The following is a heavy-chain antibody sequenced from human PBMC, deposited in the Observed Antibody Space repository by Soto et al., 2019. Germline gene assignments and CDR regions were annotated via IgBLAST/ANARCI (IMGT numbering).Heavy chain of an antibody. V-gene: IGHV3-30*18. D-gene: IGHD3-3*01. CDR2: ISYDGSNK. J-gene: IGHJ4*02. CDR3: VKDQDYDFWSGYSDY. CDR1: GFTFSSYG. Sequence: QPGGSLRLSCAASGFTFSSYGMHWVRQAPGKGLEWVAVISYDGSNKYYADSVKGRFTISRDNSKNTLYLQMSSLRAEDTAVYYCVKDQDYDFWSGYSDYWGQGTLVTVSS.